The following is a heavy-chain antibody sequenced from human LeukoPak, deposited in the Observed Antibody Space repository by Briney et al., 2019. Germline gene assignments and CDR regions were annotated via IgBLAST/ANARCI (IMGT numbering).Heavy chain of an antibody. CDR1: GVWFCGYY. CDR3: ARYGMATIQFFDY. V-gene: IGHV4-34*01. CDR2: INHSGIT. D-gene: IGHD5-24*01. J-gene: IGHJ4*02. Sequence: PSETLSLTCAVYGVWFCGYYWSWIRQPPGKGLEWIGEINHSGITNYNPSLKSRVTISVDTSKNQFSLKMSSVTAADPAVYYCARYGMATIQFFDYWGQGTLFTVSS.